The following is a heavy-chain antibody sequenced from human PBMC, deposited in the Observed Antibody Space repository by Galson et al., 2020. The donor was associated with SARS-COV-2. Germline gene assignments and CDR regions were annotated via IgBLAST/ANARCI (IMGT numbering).Heavy chain of an antibody. V-gene: IGHV4-38-2*02. Sequence: SETLSLTCTVSGYPISSGYYWGWIRQPPGKGLEWIGSIYHSGSTYYNPSLKSRVTISVDTSKNQFSLKLSSVTAADTAVYYCARVGLITIFGVDIWGQGTMVTVSS. CDR1: GYPISSGYY. D-gene: IGHD3-3*01. CDR3: ARVGLITIFGVDI. CDR2: IYHSGST. J-gene: IGHJ3*02.